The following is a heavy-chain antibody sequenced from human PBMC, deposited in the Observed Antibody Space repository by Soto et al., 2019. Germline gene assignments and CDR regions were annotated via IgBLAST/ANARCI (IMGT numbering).Heavy chain of an antibody. D-gene: IGHD3-22*01. CDR1: GGSISSSSYY. V-gene: IGHV4-39*01. Sequence: QLQLQESGPGLVKPSETLSLTCTVSGGSISSSSYYWGWIRQPPGKGLEWIGSIYYSGSTYYNPSLKSRVTISVDTSKNQFSLKLSSVTAADTAVYYCARLAWDTMIVGDFDYWGQGTLVTVSS. CDR2: IYYSGST. J-gene: IGHJ4*02. CDR3: ARLAWDTMIVGDFDY.